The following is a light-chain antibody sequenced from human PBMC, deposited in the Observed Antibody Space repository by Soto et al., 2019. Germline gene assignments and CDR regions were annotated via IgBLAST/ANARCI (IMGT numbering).Light chain of an antibody. CDR2: KAS. CDR3: QHYNSYSEV. CDR1: ETISSG. V-gene: IGKV1-5*03. J-gene: IGKJ1*01. Sequence: DIQMTQAPSTLSGSVGDRVTITCRASETISSGLAWYQQKPGKAPKLLIYKASTLKSVVPSRFSDSGSGTEFTLTISSLQPDDFATYYCQHYNSYSEVFGQGTKVEL.